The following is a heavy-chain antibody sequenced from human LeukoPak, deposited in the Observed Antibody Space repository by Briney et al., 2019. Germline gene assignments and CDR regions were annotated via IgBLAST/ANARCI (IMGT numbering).Heavy chain of an antibody. Sequence: ASVKVSCKASGYTFTGYYMHWVRQAPGLGLEWMGRINPNSGGTNYAQKFQGRVTMTRDTSISKAYMELSRLRSDDTAAYYCARNSGGIVVVPTAAPDYWGQGTLVTVSS. CDR3: ARNSGGIVVVPTAAPDY. V-gene: IGHV1-2*06. CDR2: INPNSGGT. D-gene: IGHD2-2*01. J-gene: IGHJ4*02. CDR1: GYTFTGYY.